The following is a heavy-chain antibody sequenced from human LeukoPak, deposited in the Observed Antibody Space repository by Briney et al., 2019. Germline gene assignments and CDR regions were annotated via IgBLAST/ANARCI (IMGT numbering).Heavy chain of an antibody. CDR2: ISTYNTNT. CDR3: ARDFGADGLDY. Sequence: ASVKVSCKASGYTFTSYAMHWVRQAPGQRLEWMGWISTYNTNTNYAQKLQGRVTMTTDTSTSTAYMELRSLRSDDTAVYYCARDFGADGLDYWGQGTLVNVSP. V-gene: IGHV1-18*01. CDR1: GYTFTSYA. D-gene: IGHD3-10*01. J-gene: IGHJ4*02.